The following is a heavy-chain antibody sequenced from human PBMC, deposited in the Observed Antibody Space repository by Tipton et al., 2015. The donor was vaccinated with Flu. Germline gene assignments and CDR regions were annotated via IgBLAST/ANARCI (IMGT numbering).Heavy chain of an antibody. CDR1: GFTFSSYG. D-gene: IGHD2-2*01. Sequence: SLRLSCAASGFTFSSYGMHWVRQAPGKGLEWVAVISYDGSNKYYADSVKGRFTISRDNSKNTLYLQMNSLRAEDTAVYYCAKSVPCSSTSCYLMRDYYGMDVWGQGTTVTVSS. CDR2: ISYDGSNK. CDR3: AKSVPCSSTSCYLMRDYYGMDV. J-gene: IGHJ6*02. V-gene: IGHV3-30*18.